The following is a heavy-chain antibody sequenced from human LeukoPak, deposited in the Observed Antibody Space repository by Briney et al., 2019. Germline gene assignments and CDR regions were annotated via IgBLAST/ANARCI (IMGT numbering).Heavy chain of an antibody. CDR2: IYYSGST. D-gene: IGHD2-2*01. Sequence: PSETLSVTCMVSVGSISSYYWSWIRQPPGRGLEWVGYIYYSGSTNYNPSLKSRVTISVDTSKNQFSLNLSSVTAADTAVYYCARQDIVVVPAAAWDYYYYMDVWGKGTTVTVSS. CDR1: VGSISSYY. CDR3: ARQDIVVVPAAAWDYYYYMDV. J-gene: IGHJ6*03. V-gene: IGHV4-59*08.